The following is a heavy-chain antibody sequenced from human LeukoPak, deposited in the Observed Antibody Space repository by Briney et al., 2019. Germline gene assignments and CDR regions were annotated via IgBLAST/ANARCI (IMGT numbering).Heavy chain of an antibody. D-gene: IGHD5-12*01. CDR1: GYTFTGHY. CDR2: VNPKSGGT. J-gene: IGHJ6*02. Sequence: ASVKVSCKASGYTFTGHYIHWVRQAPGQGLEWVGWVNPKSGGTNYAQKLQGRVTMTTDTSTSTAYMELRSLRSDDTAVYYCARDSGYESPYYYYGMDVWGQGTTVTVSS. CDR3: ARDSGYESPYYYYGMDV. V-gene: IGHV1-2*02.